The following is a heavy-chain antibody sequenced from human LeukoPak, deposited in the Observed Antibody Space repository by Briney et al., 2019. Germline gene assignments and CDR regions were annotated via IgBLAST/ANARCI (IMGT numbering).Heavy chain of an antibody. Sequence: PGGSLRLSCAASGFTFNIHAMSWVRQAAGKGLEWVSTISGSGGTTFYADSVKGRFTISRDNSKNTLYLQMNSLRAEDTAVYYCARQDIVVYYFDYWGQGTLVTVSS. V-gene: IGHV3-23*01. D-gene: IGHD2-21*01. CDR2: ISGSGGTT. CDR3: ARQDIVVYYFDY. CDR1: GFTFNIHA. J-gene: IGHJ4*02.